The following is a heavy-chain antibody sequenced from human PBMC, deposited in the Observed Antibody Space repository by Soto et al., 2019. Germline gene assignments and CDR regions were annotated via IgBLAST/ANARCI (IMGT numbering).Heavy chain of an antibody. CDR2: INAGNGNT. CDR3: ARRPLERQNYYYGMDV. J-gene: IGHJ6*02. CDR1: GYTFTSYA. D-gene: IGHD1-1*01. V-gene: IGHV1-3*01. Sequence: QVQLVQSGAEVKKPGASVKVSCKASGYTFTSYAMHWVRQAPGQRLEWMGWINAGNGNTKYSQKFQGRVTITRDTSASTAYMELSSLRTEDTAVYYCARRPLERQNYYYGMDVWGQGTSVTVSS.